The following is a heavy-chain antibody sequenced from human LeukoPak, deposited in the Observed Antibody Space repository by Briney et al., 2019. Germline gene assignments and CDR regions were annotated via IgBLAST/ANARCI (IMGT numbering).Heavy chain of an antibody. CDR1: GGTFSSYA. J-gene: IGHJ3*02. V-gene: IGHV1-69*13. CDR2: IIPIFGTA. Sequence: ASVKVSCKASGGTFSSYAISWVRQAPGQGLEWMGGIIPIFGTANYAQKFQGRVTITADESTSTAYMEPSSLRSEDTAVYYCDYMVRGVFDAFDIWGQGTVVTVSS. CDR3: DYMVRGVFDAFDI. D-gene: IGHD3-10*01.